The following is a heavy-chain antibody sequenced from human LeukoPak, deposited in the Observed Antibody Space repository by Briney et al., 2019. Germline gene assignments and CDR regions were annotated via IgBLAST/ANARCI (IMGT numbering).Heavy chain of an antibody. CDR2: MNPNSGNT. J-gene: IGHJ6*03. Sequence: ASVKVSCKASGYTFTSYDINWVRQATGQGLEWMGWMNPNSGNTGYAQKFQGRVTMTRNTSISTAYMELGSLRSEDTAVYYCARGEAAAGTLKFYYYYYMDVWGKGTTVTVSS. D-gene: IGHD6-13*01. V-gene: IGHV1-8*01. CDR3: ARGEAAAGTLKFYYYYYMDV. CDR1: GYTFTSYD.